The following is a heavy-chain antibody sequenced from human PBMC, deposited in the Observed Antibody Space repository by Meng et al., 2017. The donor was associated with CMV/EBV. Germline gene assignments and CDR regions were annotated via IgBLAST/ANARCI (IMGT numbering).Heavy chain of an antibody. CDR1: GYTFTSYG. CDR3: ARDQGVDGSFLRWDNWFDP. Sequence: ASVKVSCKASGYTFTSYGISWVRQAPGQGREWMGWISAYNGNTNYAQKLQGRVTMTTDTSTSTAYMELRSLRSDDTAVYYCARDQGVDGSFLRWDNWFDPWGQGTLVTVSS. J-gene: IGHJ5*02. D-gene: IGHD3-10*01. V-gene: IGHV1-18*01. CDR2: ISAYNGNT.